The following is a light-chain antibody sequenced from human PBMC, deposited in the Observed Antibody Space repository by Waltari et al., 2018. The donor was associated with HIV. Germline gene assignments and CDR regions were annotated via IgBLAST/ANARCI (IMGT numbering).Light chain of an antibody. V-gene: IGLV2-23*02. Sequence: QSALTQPASVSGSPGQSITISCTGTSSNVGSDDLVSWYQQHPGEAPKLIIYEVTKRPSGVSNRVAGSKAGNKAYLTISGLQAEDEADYYCCSCPRSGIRYVFGTGTKVTVL. CDR1: SSNVGSDDL. J-gene: IGLJ1*01. CDR2: EVT. CDR3: CSCPRSGIRYV.